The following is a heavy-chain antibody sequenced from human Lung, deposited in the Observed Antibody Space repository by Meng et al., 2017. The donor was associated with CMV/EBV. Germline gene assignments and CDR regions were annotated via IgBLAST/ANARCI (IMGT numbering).Heavy chain of an antibody. Sequence: GSLRLXCTVSGGSINNYYWSWIRQPPGKGLEWIGYIYYSGSTNYNPSLKSRVTISVDTSKNQFSLKLSSVAAADTAVYCCARIYCSSTSCYNDYWGQGTLVTVSS. CDR2: IYYSGST. J-gene: IGHJ4*02. V-gene: IGHV4-59*12. D-gene: IGHD2-2*01. CDR1: GGSINNYY. CDR3: ARIYCSSTSCYNDY.